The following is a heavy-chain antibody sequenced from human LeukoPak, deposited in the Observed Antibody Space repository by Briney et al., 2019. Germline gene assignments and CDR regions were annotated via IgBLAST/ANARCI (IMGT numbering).Heavy chain of an antibody. CDR1: GFTFSSYA. Sequence: GGSLRLSCAASGFTFSSYAMSWVRQAPGKGLELVSGISGSGGTTYYADSVKGRFTISRDNSKNPLYLQLNSLRAEDTAIYYCAKDLTYYYDSTGYYFDYWGQGTLVTVSS. CDR2: ISGSGGTT. J-gene: IGHJ4*02. V-gene: IGHV3-23*01. CDR3: AKDLTYYYDSTGYYFDY. D-gene: IGHD3-22*01.